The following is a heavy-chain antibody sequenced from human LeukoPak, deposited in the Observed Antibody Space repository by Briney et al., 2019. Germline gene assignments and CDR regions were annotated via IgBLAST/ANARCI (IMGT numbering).Heavy chain of an antibody. D-gene: IGHD4-17*01. CDR2: ISVNSDHK. Sequence: GGSLRLSCAASGFTFSSYTMTWVRQAPGKRLEWVSSISVNSDHKPYADSVKGRFTISRDNAKNSLYLQMNSLGVDDTAVYYCTRGSYGDYDYWGQGSLVAVSS. CDR3: TRGSYGDYDY. CDR1: GFTFSSYT. V-gene: IGHV3-21*01. J-gene: IGHJ4*02.